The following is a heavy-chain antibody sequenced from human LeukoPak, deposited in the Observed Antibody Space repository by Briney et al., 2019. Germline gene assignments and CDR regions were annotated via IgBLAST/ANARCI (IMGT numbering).Heavy chain of an antibody. CDR3: ARQGDSSSFWFDP. D-gene: IGHD6-6*01. J-gene: IGHJ5*02. Sequence: ASVKVSCKASGGTFSSYAISWVRQAPGQGLEWMGGIIPIFGTANYAQKFQGRVTITADKSTSTAYMELSSLRSEDTAVYYCARQGDSSSFWFDPWGQGTLVTVSS. CDR1: GGTFSSYA. V-gene: IGHV1-69*06. CDR2: IIPIFGTA.